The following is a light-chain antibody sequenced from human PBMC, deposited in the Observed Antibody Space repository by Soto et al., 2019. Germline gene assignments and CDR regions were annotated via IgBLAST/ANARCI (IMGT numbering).Light chain of an antibody. J-gene: IGKJ2*01. CDR1: QSLVYSEGNTY. Sequence: VEMTQSPLSLPVTLGQPAPISCNSSQSLVYSEGNTYLNWFQQRPGQSPTRLIYRVSNRDAGVPDRFSSSGSGTDFTLNISRVQAEDVGVYYCMPGTHWPTFGQGTKLEIK. V-gene: IGKV2-30*01. CDR3: MPGTHWPT. CDR2: RVS.